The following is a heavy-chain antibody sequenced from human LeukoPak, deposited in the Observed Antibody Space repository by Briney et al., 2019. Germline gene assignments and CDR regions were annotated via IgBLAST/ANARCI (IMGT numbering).Heavy chain of an antibody. V-gene: IGHV4-39*07. CDR3: ARIGKVDTAMVFDY. CDR1: GGSISSSSYY. CDR2: IYYSGST. D-gene: IGHD5-18*01. J-gene: IGHJ4*02. Sequence: SETLSLTCTVSGGSISSSSYYWGWIRQPPGKGLEWIGSIYYSGSTYYYPSLKSRVTISVDTSKNQFSLKLSSVTAADTAVYYCARIGKVDTAMVFDYWGQGTMVTVSS.